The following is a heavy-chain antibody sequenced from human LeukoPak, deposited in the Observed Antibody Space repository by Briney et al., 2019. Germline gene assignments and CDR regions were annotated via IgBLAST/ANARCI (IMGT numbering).Heavy chain of an antibody. CDR2: ISGSGGST. Sequence: PGGSLRLACAASGFTFSSYAISWVRQAPGKGLELVSAISGSGGSTYYADCVKGRLTISRDNPKNTMYLEMNSLRDEDTAVYYCAKGHLLLGVYFFDYWGQGTLVTVSS. CDR3: AKGHLLLGVYFFDY. D-gene: IGHD3-16*01. V-gene: IGHV3-23*01. J-gene: IGHJ4*02. CDR1: GFTFSSYA.